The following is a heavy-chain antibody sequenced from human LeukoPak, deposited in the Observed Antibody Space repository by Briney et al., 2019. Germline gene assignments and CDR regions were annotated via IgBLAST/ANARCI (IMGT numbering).Heavy chain of an antibody. J-gene: IGHJ4*02. Sequence: QPGRSLRLSCAASGFSFSSYGIHWVRQAPGKGLEWVAAISSDGSNKHFADSVKGRFTISRDNSKNTLYLQMSSLRAEDTAMYYCAKGHSRGWYYFDYWGQGTLVTVSS. CDR2: ISSDGSNK. D-gene: IGHD6-19*01. CDR3: AKGHSRGWYYFDY. CDR1: GFSFSSYG. V-gene: IGHV3-30*18.